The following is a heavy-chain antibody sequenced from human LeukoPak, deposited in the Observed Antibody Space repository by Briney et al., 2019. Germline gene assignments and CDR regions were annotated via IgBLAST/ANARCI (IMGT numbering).Heavy chain of an antibody. D-gene: IGHD3-22*01. V-gene: IGHV3-23*01. CDR2: ISGSGGTA. Sequence: GGSLRLSCAASGFTSKFPFSYYGMQWVRQAPGKGLEWVSAISGSGGTAYYADSVKGRFTISRDNSKNTLYLQMNSLRAEDTAVYYCAKKGYYDGSGYYMYYFDHWGQGTLVTVSS. J-gene: IGHJ4*02. CDR1: GFTSKFPFSYYG. CDR3: AKKGYYDGSGYYMYYFDH.